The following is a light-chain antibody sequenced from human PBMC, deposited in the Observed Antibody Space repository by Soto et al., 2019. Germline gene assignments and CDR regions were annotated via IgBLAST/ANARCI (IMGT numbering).Light chain of an antibody. CDR2: GAS. V-gene: IGKV3-20*01. Sequence: EIVLTQSPGTLSLSPGERATLSCRARQSVTSNYLAWYQQKPGQAPRLLIYGASSRATGIPDRFSGSGSGTDFTLTISRLEPEDFAVYYCQHYGSSLLFTFGPGTKVDIK. CDR1: QSVTSNY. J-gene: IGKJ3*01. CDR3: QHYGSSLLFT.